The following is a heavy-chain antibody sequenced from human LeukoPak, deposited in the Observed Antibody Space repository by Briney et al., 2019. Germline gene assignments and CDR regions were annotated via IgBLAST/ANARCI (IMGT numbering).Heavy chain of an antibody. CDR3: GRGVQSFDP. Sequence: ASVKVSCKASGYNFRAYYIHWVRQAPGQGLEWLADIRPMTGDTNYTQKFQDRVTFSMDTSTATAYMELRSLRSDDTAFYYCGRGVQSFDPWGQGTLVTVSS. V-gene: IGHV1-2*02. J-gene: IGHJ5*02. CDR1: GYNFRAYY. CDR2: IRPMTGDT.